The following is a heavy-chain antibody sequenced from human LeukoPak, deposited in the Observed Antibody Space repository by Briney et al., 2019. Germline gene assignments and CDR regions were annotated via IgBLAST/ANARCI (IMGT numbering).Heavy chain of an antibody. CDR1: GFTFSSYA. CDR3: AKSSAGRYDY. J-gene: IGHJ4*02. CDR2: ISGSGGST. D-gene: IGHD2-15*01. Sequence: GGSLRLSCAASGFTFSSYAMSWVRQAPGKGLEWVSVISGSGGSTYSADSVKGRFTISRDDSKNTLYLQMNSLRAEDTAIYYCAKSSAGRYDYWGQGTLVTVSS. V-gene: IGHV3-23*01.